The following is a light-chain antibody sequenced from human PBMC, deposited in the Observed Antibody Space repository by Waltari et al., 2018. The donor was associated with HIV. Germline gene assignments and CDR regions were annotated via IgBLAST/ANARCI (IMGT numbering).Light chain of an antibody. J-gene: IGLJ3*02. Sequence: SYELTQPPSVSVSPGHTARITRSGDALPKKYAYWYQRKPGQAPVLVISEDSKRPSGIPARFSGSSSGTMATLTTSGAQVEDEADYYCYSTDSSGNHRVFGGGTKLTVL. CDR3: YSTDSSGNHRV. CDR2: EDS. V-gene: IGLV3-10*01. CDR1: ALPKKY.